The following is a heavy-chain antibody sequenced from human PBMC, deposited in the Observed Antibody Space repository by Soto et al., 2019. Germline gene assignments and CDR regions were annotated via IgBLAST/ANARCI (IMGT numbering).Heavy chain of an antibody. D-gene: IGHD3-16*02. CDR1: GGSISDYQ. J-gene: IGHJ4*02. Sequence: QVQLQESGPGLVKPSETLSLTCSISGGSISDYQWSWIRQPPGKGLEWIGYIYYSGRTNYNPSLKSRVTISLDTSTKQFSLRLRSVTAADTAVYYCARMRGLGEISPYFAYWGQGALVTVSS. CDR2: IYYSGRT. CDR3: ARMRGLGEISPYFAY. V-gene: IGHV4-59*01.